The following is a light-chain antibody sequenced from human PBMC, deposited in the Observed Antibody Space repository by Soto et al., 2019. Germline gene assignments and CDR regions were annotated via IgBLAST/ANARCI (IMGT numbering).Light chain of an antibody. CDR2: KAS. Sequence: DSQMTQSPSTLPASVGDRVTVTCRASQSIRSWLAWYQEKPGKAPKLLIYKASLLETGVPSRFSGSGSGTEFTLTISSLQPEDFATYYCQQLNSYLITFGQGTRLEIK. CDR1: QSIRSW. CDR3: QQLNSYLIT. J-gene: IGKJ5*01. V-gene: IGKV1-5*03.